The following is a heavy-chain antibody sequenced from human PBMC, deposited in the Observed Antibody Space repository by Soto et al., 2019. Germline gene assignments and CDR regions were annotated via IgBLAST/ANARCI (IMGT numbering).Heavy chain of an antibody. V-gene: IGHV3-23*01. J-gene: IGHJ5*02. CDR3: AKGVGDCSSDSCYYNWYDP. Sequence: GGSLRLSCAASGFTFSSYAMTWVRQAPGKGLEWVSTISGSGGTTSHADSVKGRFTISRDNSKNTLYLQMNSLRAEDTAVYYCAKGVGDCSSDSCYYNWYDPWGQGTLVTVS. CDR1: GFTFSSYA. CDR2: ISGSGGTT. D-gene: IGHD2-2*01.